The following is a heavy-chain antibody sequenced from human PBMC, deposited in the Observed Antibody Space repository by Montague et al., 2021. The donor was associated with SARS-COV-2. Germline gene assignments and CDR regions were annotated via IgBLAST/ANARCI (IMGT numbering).Heavy chain of an antibody. J-gene: IGHJ3*02. CDR3: ARAAQKQYVLLWFGELLHDAFDI. CDR1: GFTFSSYA. Sequence: RLSWSASGFTFSSYAMHWVRQAPGKGPEWVAVISYDGSNKYYADSVKGRYTISRDNSKNTLYLQMNSLRAEDTAVYYCARAAQKQYVLLWFGELLHDAFDIWGQGTMVTVSS. V-gene: IGHV3-30-3*01. D-gene: IGHD3-10*01. CDR2: ISYDGSNK.